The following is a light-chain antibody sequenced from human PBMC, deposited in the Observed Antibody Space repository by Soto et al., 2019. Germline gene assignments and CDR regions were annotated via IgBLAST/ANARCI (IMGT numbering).Light chain of an antibody. CDR2: AAS. Sequence: DIQLTQSPSFLSASVGDRVTITCRASQDISSYLAWYQQKPWKAPKLLIYAASIFQSGVPSRFSGSGSGTEFTLTISSLQPEDFATYYCQQLNSYPPTFGRGTKVEIK. J-gene: IGKJ1*01. CDR3: QQLNSYPPT. V-gene: IGKV1-9*01. CDR1: QDISSY.